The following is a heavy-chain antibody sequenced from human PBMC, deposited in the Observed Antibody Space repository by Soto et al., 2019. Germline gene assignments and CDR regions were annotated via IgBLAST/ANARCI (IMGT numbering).Heavy chain of an antibody. D-gene: IGHD3-16*01. CDR3: PKVSHWGIISPTPDH. Sequence: EVQLWESGGGLVQPGGSLRLSCAVSGFTFRSSPMSWVRRAPGKGLEWVSGINGGDDSEHYVDSVRGRFTIIRDNSKNLLLLQMNSLRVEDTAIYYCPKVSHWGIISPTPDHWGQGTQVTVSS. J-gene: IGHJ4*02. CDR1: GFTFRSSP. CDR2: INGGDDSE. V-gene: IGHV3-23*01.